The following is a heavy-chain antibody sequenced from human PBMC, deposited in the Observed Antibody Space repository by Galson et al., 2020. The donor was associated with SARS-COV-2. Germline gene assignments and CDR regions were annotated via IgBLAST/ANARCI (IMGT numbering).Heavy chain of an antibody. J-gene: IGHJ5*02. V-gene: IGHV3-7*01. CDR3: ARVSIVSVAGTNWFDP. D-gene: IGHD6-19*01. Sequence: GGSLRLSCAASGFAFSNYWMTWVRQAPGKGLEWVANISPDGSEEYFVDSLKGRFTVSRDNAKTSMFLQMNSLRAEDTAVYYCARVSIVSVAGTNWFDPWGQGTLVTVSS. CDR2: ISPDGSEE. CDR1: GFAFSNYW.